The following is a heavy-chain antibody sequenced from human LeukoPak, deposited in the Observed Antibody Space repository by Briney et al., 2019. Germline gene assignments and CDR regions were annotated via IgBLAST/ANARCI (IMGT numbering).Heavy chain of an antibody. V-gene: IGHV3-23*01. CDR3: AKARSGYDFDY. CDR2: SSGSSGST. Sequence: GGSLRLSCAASGFTFSSYGMSWVRQAPGKGLEWVSGSSGSSGSTYYAYAVKGRFTISRDNSKNTLYLQMSSLRAEDTAVYHCAKARSGYDFDYWGQGTLVTVSS. J-gene: IGHJ4*02. CDR1: GFTFSSYG. D-gene: IGHD5-12*01.